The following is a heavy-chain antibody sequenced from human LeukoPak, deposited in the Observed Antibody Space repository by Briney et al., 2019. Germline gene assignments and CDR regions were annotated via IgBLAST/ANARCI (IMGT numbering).Heavy chain of an antibody. D-gene: IGHD3-3*01. J-gene: IGHJ4*02. CDR3: AKDRDDFPDY. CDR2: ISYDGNNK. V-gene: IGHV3-30*18. Sequence: GGSLRLSCAASGFNFSSYGIHWVRQAPGKGLEWVAVISYDGNNKYYADSVKGRFTISRDNSKNTLYLQMNSLRADDTAVYYCAKDRDDFPDYWGQGTLVTVSS. CDR1: GFNFSSYG.